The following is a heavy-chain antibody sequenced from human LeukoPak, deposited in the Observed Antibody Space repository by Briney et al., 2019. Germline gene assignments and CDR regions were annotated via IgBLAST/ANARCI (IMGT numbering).Heavy chain of an antibody. J-gene: IGHJ4*02. CDR3: ARRFNSVWYFDY. CDR2: IYYSGTT. D-gene: IGHD6-19*01. V-gene: IGHV4-59*08. CDR1: GGPISSYY. Sequence: SETLSLTCTVSGGPISSYYWSWIRQPPGKGLEWIGYIYYSGTTNYNPSLKSRVTISVDTSKNQFSLRLNSVTAADTAVYFCARRFNSVWYFDYWGQGTLVTVSS.